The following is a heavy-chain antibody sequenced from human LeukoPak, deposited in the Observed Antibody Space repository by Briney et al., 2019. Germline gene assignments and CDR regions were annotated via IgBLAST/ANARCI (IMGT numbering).Heavy chain of an antibody. CDR1: GGSFSGYY. V-gene: IGHV4-34*01. CDR2: INHSGST. Sequence: PSETLSLTCAVYGGSFSGYYWSWIRQPPGKGLEWIGEINHSGSTNYNPSLKSRVTISVGTSKNQFSLKLSSVTAADTAVYYCANSYYDFWSGHYYFDYWGQGTLVTVSS. D-gene: IGHD3-3*01. CDR3: ANSYYDFWSGHYYFDY. J-gene: IGHJ4*02.